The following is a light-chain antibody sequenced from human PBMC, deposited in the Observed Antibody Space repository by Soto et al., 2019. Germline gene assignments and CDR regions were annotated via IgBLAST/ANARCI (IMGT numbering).Light chain of an antibody. Sequence: QLVLTQPPSASGTPGQRVTISCSGSSSNIGSNYVYWYQQLPGTAPKIIIYRNNQRPSGVPDRISGSKSGTSASLAISGLRSEDEADYYCSAWDDSLSGYVLGTGTKLTVL. J-gene: IGLJ1*01. CDR2: RNN. CDR1: SSNIGSNY. V-gene: IGLV1-47*01. CDR3: SAWDDSLSGYV.